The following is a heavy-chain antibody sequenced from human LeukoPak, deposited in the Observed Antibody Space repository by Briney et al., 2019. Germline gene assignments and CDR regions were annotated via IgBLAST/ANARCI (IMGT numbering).Heavy chain of an antibody. V-gene: IGHV3-30*04. CDR2: ISYDGSNK. J-gene: IGHJ4*02. CDR1: GFTFSSYA. CDR3: ARDLYSSGWYADY. D-gene: IGHD6-19*01. Sequence: GRSLRLSCAASGFTFSSYAMHWVRQAPGKGLEWVAVISYDGSNKYYADSVKGRFTISRDNSKNTLYLQMNSLRAEDTAVYYCARDLYSSGWYADYWGQGTLVTVPS.